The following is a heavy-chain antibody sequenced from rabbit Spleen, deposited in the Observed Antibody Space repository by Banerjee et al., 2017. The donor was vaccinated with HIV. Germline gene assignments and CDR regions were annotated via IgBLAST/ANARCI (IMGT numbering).Heavy chain of an antibody. CDR1: GFSFSSDYY. V-gene: IGHV1S45*01. CDR2: IYGGSSGST. J-gene: IGHJ4*01. CDR3: ARDLVGVIGWNFYL. D-gene: IGHD1-1*01. Sequence: QQQLEESGGDLVKPEGSLTLTCTASGFSFSSDYYMCWVRQAPGKGLECGACIYGGSSGSTYYADWAKGRLTISKASSTTVTLQMTSLTVADTATYFCARDLVGVIGWNFYLWGQGTLVTVS.